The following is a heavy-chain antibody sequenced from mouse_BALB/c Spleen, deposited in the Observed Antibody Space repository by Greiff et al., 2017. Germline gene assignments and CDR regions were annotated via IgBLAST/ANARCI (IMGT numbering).Heavy chain of an antibody. CDR3: ASAYYRSLAWFAY. D-gene: IGHD2-14*01. V-gene: IGHV1S130*01. Sequence: QVQLQQSGSVLVRPGASVKLTCKASGYTFTSSWMHWAKQRPGQGLEWIGEIHPNSGNTNYNEKFKGKATLTVDTSSSTAYVDLSSLTSEDSAVYYCASAYYRSLAWFAYWGQGTLVTVSA. J-gene: IGHJ3*01. CDR1: GYTFTSSW. CDR2: IHPNSGNT.